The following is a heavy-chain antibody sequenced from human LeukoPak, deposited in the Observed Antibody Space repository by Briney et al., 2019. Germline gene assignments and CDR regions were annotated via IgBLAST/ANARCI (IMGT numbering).Heavy chain of an antibody. J-gene: IGHJ5*02. D-gene: IGHD3-22*01. CDR3: ARLDSSGYYTGWGFDP. V-gene: IGHV4-59*01. CDR2: INYSGSN. Sequence: PSETLSLTCTVSGGSISNYYWSWIRQPPGKGLEWIGYINYSGSNNYKPSLKSRVTISVDTSKNQFSLKLSSVTAADTAVYYCARLDSSGYYTGWGFDPWGQGTLVTVSS. CDR1: GGSISNYY.